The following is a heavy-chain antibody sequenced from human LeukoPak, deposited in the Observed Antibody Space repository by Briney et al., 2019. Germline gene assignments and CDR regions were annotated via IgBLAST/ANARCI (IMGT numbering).Heavy chain of an antibody. J-gene: IGHJ6*02. V-gene: IGHV4-4*07. D-gene: IGHD2-2*01. CDR1: GGSISSYY. Sequence: SETLSLTCTVSGGSISSYYWSWIRQPAGKGLEWIGRIYTSGSTNYNPSLKSRVTMSVDTSKNQFSLKLSSVTAADTAVYHCVRYCTSSSCSYYGMDVWGQGTTVTVSS. CDR2: IYTSGST. CDR3: VRYCTSSSCSYYGMDV.